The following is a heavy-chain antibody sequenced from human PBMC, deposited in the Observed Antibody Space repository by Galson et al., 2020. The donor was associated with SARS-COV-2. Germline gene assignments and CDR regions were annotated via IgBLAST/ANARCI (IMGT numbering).Heavy chain of an antibody. CDR2: IDPSDSYT. CDR3: TTVKDYYYYYYRDV. Sequence: HGESLKISCKGSGYSFTSYWISWVRQMPGKGLEWMGRIDPSDSYTNYSPSFQGHVTISADKSISTAYLQWSSLKASDTAMYYCTTVKDYYYYYYRDVWAKGPRSPSP. J-gene: IGHJ6*03. V-gene: IGHV5-10-1*01. CDR1: GYSFTSYW. D-gene: IGHD4-17*01.